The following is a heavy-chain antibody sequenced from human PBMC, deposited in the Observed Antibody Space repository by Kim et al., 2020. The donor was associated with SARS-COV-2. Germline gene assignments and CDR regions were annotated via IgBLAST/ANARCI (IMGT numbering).Heavy chain of an antibody. CDR3: AKDDYGAFDY. J-gene: IGHJ4*02. CDR2: ST. Sequence: STYYADSVKGRFTISRDNAKNTLYLQMNSLRAEDTAVYYCAKDDYGAFDYWGQGTLVTVSS. D-gene: IGHD3-16*01. V-gene: IGHV3-23*01.